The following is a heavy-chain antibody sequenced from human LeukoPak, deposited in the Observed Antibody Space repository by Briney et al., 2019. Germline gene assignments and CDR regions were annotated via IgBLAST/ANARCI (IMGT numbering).Heavy chain of an antibody. J-gene: IGHJ4*02. CDR3: ARDGVAVAGTKGGFDY. CDR2: IWYDGSNK. V-gene: IGHV3-33*01. D-gene: IGHD6-19*01. Sequence: GRSLRLSCAASGFTFSSYGMHWVRQAPGKGLEWVAVIWYDGSNKYYADSVKGRFTISRDNSKNTLYLQMNSLRAEDTAVYYCARDGVAVAGTKGGFDYWGQGTLVTVSS. CDR1: GFTFSSYG.